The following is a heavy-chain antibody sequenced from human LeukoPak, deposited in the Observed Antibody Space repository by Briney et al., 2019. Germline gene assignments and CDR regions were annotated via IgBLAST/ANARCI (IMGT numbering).Heavy chain of an antibody. CDR3: AKDSFSLQDYGDGY. D-gene: IGHD4-17*01. Sequence: GGSLRLSCAASGFTFSSYSMNWVCQAPGKGLEWVSSISSSSSYIYYADSVKGRFTISRDNSKNTLYLQMNSLRAEDTAVYYCAKDSFSLQDYGDGYWGQGTLVTVSS. CDR1: GFTFSSYS. CDR2: ISSSSSYI. V-gene: IGHV3-21*01. J-gene: IGHJ4*02.